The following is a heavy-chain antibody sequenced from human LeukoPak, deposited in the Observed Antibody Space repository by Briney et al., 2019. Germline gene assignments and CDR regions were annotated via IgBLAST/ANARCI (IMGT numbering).Heavy chain of an antibody. D-gene: IGHD3-3*01. CDR1: GFTFSTFG. CDR2: ISYDGSNK. Sequence: TGGSLRLSCAASGFTFSTFGMHWVRQAPGKGLEWVAVISYDGSNKYYADSVKGRFTISRDNSKNTLYLQMNSLRAEDTAVYYCARDAEDFWSGYSLKYWGQGTLVTVSS. J-gene: IGHJ4*02. CDR3: ARDAEDFWSGYSLKY. V-gene: IGHV3-30*19.